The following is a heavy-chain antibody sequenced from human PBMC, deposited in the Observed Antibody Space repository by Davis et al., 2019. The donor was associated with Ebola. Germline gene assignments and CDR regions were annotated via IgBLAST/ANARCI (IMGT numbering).Heavy chain of an antibody. CDR3: ARGWLRSGLDV. V-gene: IGHV6-1*01. CDR2: TYYSSKWYD. CDR1: GDSVSSNSGA. J-gene: IGHJ6*04. D-gene: IGHD5-12*01. Sequence: PSETLSLTCDISGDSVSSNSGAWNWIRQSPSRGLEWLGRTYYSSKWYDGYAESVKSRINISPDTAKNQFSLHLNSVTPEDTAVYYCARGWLRSGLDVWGKGAAVTVSS.